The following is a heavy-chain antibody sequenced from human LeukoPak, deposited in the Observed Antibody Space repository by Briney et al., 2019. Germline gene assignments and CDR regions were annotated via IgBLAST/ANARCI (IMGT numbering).Heavy chain of an antibody. CDR2: IDGTGFST. J-gene: IGHJ4*02. V-gene: IGHV3-23*01. D-gene: IGHD2-21*02. CDR1: GYTFTSYA. Sequence: GGSLRLSCAASGYTFTSYAMSWVRQAPGKGLEWVSAIDGTGFSTYYADSVKGRFTISRDNAKNSLYLQMNSLRAEDTAVYYCARWVAMGDLSPGGYWGQGTLVTVSS. CDR3: ARWVAMGDLSPGGY.